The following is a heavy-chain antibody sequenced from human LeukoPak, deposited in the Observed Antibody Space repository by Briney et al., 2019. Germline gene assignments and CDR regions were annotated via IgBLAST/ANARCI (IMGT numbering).Heavy chain of an antibody. CDR1: GGSFSGYY. CDR3: ATHTKKYGDYADDWFDP. J-gene: IGHJ5*02. V-gene: IGHV4-34*01. CDR2: INHSGST. D-gene: IGHD4-17*01. Sequence: PSETLSLTCAVYGGSFSGYYWSWIRQPPGKGLEWIGEINHSGSTNYNPSLKSRVTISVDTSKNQFSLKLSSVTAADTAVYYCATHTKKYGDYADDWFDPWGQGTLVTVSS.